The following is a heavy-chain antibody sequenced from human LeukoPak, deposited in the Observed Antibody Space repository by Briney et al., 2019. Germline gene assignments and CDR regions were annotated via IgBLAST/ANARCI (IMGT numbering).Heavy chain of an antibody. D-gene: IGHD3-3*01. CDR3: ARETDFWSGYYPPDY. J-gene: IGHJ4*02. CDR1: GFTVSRYA. CDR2: ISYDGSDK. V-gene: IGHV3-30*04. Sequence: PGGSLRLSCAASGFTVSRYAMHWVRQAPGKGLECVAIISYDGSDKYYADSVKGRFIISRDDSKNTLYLQLKSLRPEDTALYFCARETDFWSGYYPPDYWGQGTLVTVSS.